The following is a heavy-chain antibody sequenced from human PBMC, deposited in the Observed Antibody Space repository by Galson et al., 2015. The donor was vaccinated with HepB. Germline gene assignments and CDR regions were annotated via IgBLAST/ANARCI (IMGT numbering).Heavy chain of an antibody. CDR1: GFTFSSYA. D-gene: IGHD6-13*01. V-gene: IGHV3-30-3*01. CDR2: ISYDGSNK. J-gene: IGHJ6*02. Sequence: SLRLSCAASGFTFSSYAMHWVRQAPGKGLEWVAVISYDGSNKYYADSVKGRFTISRDNSKNTLYLQMNSLRAEDTAVYYCAREGPEPPSSSSWYFFWESHKKNYGMDVWGQGTTVTVSS. CDR3: AREGPEPPSSSSWYFFWESHKKNYGMDV.